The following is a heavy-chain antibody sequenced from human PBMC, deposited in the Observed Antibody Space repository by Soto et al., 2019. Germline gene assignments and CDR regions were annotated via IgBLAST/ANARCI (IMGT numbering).Heavy chain of an antibody. CDR3: ASGGGYNFRSYYYYGMDV. V-gene: IGHV1-69*13. J-gene: IGHJ6*02. D-gene: IGHD1-26*01. Sequence: GASVKVSCKASGGTFSSYAISWVRQAPGQGLEWMGGIIPIFGTANYAQKFQGGVTITADESTSTAYMELSSLRSEDTAVYYCASGGGYNFRSYYYYGMDVWGQGTTVTVSS. CDR2: IIPIFGTA. CDR1: GGTFSSYA.